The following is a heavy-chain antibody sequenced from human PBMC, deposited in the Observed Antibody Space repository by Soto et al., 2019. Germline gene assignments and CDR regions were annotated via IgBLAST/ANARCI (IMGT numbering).Heavy chain of an antibody. V-gene: IGHV3-11*01. CDR3: VTERQWFFDY. D-gene: IGHD3-22*01. J-gene: IGHJ4*02. CDR1: GFIFSDSY. CDR2: ISPSGDNI. Sequence: PGGSLRLSCVASGFIFSDSYMSWIRQAPGKGLEWISYISPSGDNIHYADSVKGRFSISRDNAKKLLHLQMDSLRVEDTAVYYCVTERQWFFDYWGQGALVTVSS.